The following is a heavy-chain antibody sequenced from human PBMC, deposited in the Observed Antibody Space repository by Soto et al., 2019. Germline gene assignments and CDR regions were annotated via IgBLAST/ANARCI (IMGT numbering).Heavy chain of an antibody. D-gene: IGHD3-10*01. V-gene: IGHV4-59*08. Sequence: SETLSLTCTVSGGSISSYYWSWIRQPPGKGLEWIGYIYYSGSTNYNPSLKSRVTILVDTSKNQFSLKLSSVTAADTAVYYCARLLYYYGSGSYGGYYYYMDVWGKGTTVTVSS. J-gene: IGHJ6*03. CDR2: IYYSGST. CDR3: ARLLYYYGSGSYGGYYYYMDV. CDR1: GGSISSYY.